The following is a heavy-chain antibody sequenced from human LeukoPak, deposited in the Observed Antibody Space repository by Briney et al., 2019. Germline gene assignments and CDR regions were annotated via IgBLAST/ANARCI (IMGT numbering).Heavy chain of an antibody. CDR1: GFTFSRHG. CDR3: ARALRAQWLSFDY. V-gene: IGHV3-7*01. J-gene: IGHJ4*02. CDR2: IKQDGSGK. D-gene: IGHD6-19*01. Sequence: GGSLRLSCAASGFTFSRHGMSWVRQAPGKGLEWVANIKQDGSGKYYVDSVKGRFTISRDNAKNSLSLQMNSLRAEDTALYYCARALRAQWLSFDYWGQGILVTVSS.